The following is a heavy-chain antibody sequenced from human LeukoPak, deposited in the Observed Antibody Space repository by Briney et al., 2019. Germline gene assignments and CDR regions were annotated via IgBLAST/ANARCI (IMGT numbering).Heavy chain of an antibody. D-gene: IGHD5-18*01. V-gene: IGHV4-59*01. Sequence: PSQTLSLTCTLSLGSTADDYCSSIRQPPGKGLEWIGYISYTGSPSYNPPLQSRLTISLDPSKTQFSLRLTYVTAADTAVYFCARGVTQWGQGTLVTVSS. CDR2: ISYTGSP. CDR3: ARGVTQ. J-gene: IGHJ4*02. CDR1: LGSTADDY.